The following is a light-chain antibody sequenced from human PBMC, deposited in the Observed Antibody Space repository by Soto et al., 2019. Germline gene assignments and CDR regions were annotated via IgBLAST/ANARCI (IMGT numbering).Light chain of an antibody. V-gene: IGLV2-14*03. Sequence: QSALTQPASVSGSPGQSITISCTGTSSDVGSYNYVSWYQHHPGKAPKLMMYDVSNRPSGVSNRFSGSKSGNTASLTISGLQAEDEADYYCTSYTSSSTPVVFGGGTQLTVL. J-gene: IGLJ2*01. CDR3: TSYTSSSTPVV. CDR2: DVS. CDR1: SSDVGSYNY.